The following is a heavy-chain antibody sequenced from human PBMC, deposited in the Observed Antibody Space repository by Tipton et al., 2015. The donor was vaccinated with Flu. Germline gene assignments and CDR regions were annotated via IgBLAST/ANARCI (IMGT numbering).Heavy chain of an antibody. CDR2: ISAYNGNT. CDR1: GYTFTTYG. J-gene: IGHJ4*02. D-gene: IGHD3-22*01. Sequence: QLVQSGAEVKKPGASVKVSCKASGYTFTTYGISWVRQAPGQGLEWMGWISAYNGNTNYAQKFQGRVTMTTDTSTSTAYMGLRSLRSDDTAVYYCARERAYYESSGYLCGGQGTLVTGSS. V-gene: IGHV1-18*01. CDR3: ARERAYYESSGYLC.